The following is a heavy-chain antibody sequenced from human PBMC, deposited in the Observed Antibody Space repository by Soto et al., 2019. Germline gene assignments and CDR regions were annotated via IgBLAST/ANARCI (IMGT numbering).Heavy chain of an antibody. D-gene: IGHD2-15*01. J-gene: IGHJ3*02. V-gene: IGHV1-18*01. CDR1: GYTFTSYG. CDR2: ISAYNGNT. CDR3: ARLSGYCSGGSCSIGAFDI. Sequence: ASVKVSCKASGYTFTSYGISWVRQAPGQGLEWMGWISAYNGNTNYAQKLQGRVTMTTDTSTSTAYMELRSLRSDDTAVYYCARLSGYCSGGSCSIGAFDIWGQGTMVTVSS.